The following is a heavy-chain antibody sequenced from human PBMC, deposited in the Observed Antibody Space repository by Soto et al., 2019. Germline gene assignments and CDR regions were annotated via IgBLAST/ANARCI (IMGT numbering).Heavy chain of an antibody. CDR2: IIPIFGTA. CDR3: ARADCSSTSCYAYYYYGMDV. V-gene: IGHV1-69*13. D-gene: IGHD2-2*01. Sequence: SVKVSCKASGGTFSSYAISWVRQAPGQGLEWMGGIIPIFGTANYAQKFQGRVTITADESTSTAYMELSSLRSEDTAVYYCARADCSSTSCYAYYYYGMDVWGQGXTVTVYS. CDR1: GGTFSSYA. J-gene: IGHJ6*02.